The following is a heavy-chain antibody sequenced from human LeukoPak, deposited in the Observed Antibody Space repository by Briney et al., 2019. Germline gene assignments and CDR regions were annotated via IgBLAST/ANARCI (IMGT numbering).Heavy chain of an antibody. V-gene: IGHV4-61*02. Sequence: SQTLSLTCSISGGSIESATSYWSWIRQPAGKGLEWIGRTHSSGSTNYNPSLKSRVTISVDTSKNQFSLKLASVTAADTAVYYCARAGSWQGALDYWGQGTLVTVSA. CDR2: THSSGST. CDR3: ARAGSWQGALDY. J-gene: IGHJ4*02. CDR1: GGSIESATSY. D-gene: IGHD6-13*01.